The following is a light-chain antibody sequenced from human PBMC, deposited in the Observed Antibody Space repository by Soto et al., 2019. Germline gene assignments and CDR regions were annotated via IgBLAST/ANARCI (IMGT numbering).Light chain of an antibody. J-gene: IGLJ1*01. CDR1: SGDVGYHKY. Sequence: QSVLTQPASVSGSPGQSITISCTGTSGDVGYHKYVSWYQQHPGKAPKLLIYEVTNRPSGVSNRFSGSKSGNTASLTISGLQAEDEPHYYRSSSKISSTLYVFGTGTKVTVL. CDR2: EVT. V-gene: IGLV2-14*01. CDR3: SSSKISSTLYV.